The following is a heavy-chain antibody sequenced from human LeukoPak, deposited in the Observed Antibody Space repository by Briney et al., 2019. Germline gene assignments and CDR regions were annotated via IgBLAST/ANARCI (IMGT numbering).Heavy chain of an antibody. J-gene: IGHJ3*02. V-gene: IGHV3-23*01. D-gene: IGHD2-15*01. CDR3: AGGVVVVAATPNDAFDI. CDR2: ISGSGGST. Sequence: GGSLRLSCAASGFTFSSYAMSWVRQAPGKGLEWVSAISGSGGSTYYADSVKGRFTISRDNSKNTLYLQMNSLRAEDTAVYYCAGGVVVVAATPNDAFDIWGQGTMVTVSS. CDR1: GFTFSSYA.